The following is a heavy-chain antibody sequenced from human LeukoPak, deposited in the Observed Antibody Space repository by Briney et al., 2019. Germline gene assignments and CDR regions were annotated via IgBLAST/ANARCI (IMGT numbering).Heavy chain of an antibody. CDR3: ARDGGEVGKTTWFDP. CDR2: ISHGGDT. Sequence: NPSETLSLTCTVFGGSIRSYLWSWIRQPPGKGLEWIGFISHGGDTKYNPSLKSRVTISVDTSKSQFSLKLSSVTAADTAVYYCARDGGEVGKTTWFDPWGQGTQVTVSP. V-gene: IGHV4-59*01. CDR1: GGSIRSYL. J-gene: IGHJ5*02. D-gene: IGHD1-26*01.